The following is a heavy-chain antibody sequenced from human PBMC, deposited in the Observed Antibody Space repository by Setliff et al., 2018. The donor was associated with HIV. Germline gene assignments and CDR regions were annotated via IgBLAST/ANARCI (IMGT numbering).Heavy chain of an antibody. J-gene: IGHJ3*02. CDR3: ARDLHANYHVVDI. CDR2: VYYTGKT. Sequence: SETLSLTCSVSGVSIVSGGFYFSWIRHHPGKGLEWIGTVYYTGKTYYNSSLQSRLTMSADTSKNQLYLKINSVTAADTAVYFCARDLHANYHVVDIWGPGTMVTVSS. V-gene: IGHV4-31*03. CDR1: GVSIVSGGFY. D-gene: IGHD2-15*01.